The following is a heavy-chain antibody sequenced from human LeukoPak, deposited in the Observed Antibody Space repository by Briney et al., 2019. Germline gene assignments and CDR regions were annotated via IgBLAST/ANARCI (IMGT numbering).Heavy chain of an antibody. CDR1: GGSISSGSYY. Sequence: SQTLSLTCTVSGGSISSGSYYWSWIRQPAGKGLEWIGRIHTSGSTNYNPSLKSRVTISVDTSKNQFSLKLSSVTAADTAVYYCARYRGGCSSTSCYWNWFDPWGQGTLVTVSS. CDR3: ARYRGGCSSTSCYWNWFDP. J-gene: IGHJ5*02. V-gene: IGHV4-61*02. CDR2: IHTSGST. D-gene: IGHD2-2*01.